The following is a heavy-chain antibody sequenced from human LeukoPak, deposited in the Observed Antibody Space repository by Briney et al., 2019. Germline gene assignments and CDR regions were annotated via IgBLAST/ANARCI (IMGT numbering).Heavy chain of an antibody. Sequence: GESLKISCQVSGYSFPTYWIAWVRQKPGKGLEWMGIIHPGVSDTRYSPSFQGQVTISADKSISTAYLQWSSLQASAPAIYYCGRWGVPSFGVFLLDYWGQGTLVTVSS. CDR2: IHPGVSDT. CDR1: GYSFPTYW. CDR3: GRWGVPSFGVFLLDY. J-gene: IGHJ4*02. V-gene: IGHV5-51*01. D-gene: IGHD3-3*01.